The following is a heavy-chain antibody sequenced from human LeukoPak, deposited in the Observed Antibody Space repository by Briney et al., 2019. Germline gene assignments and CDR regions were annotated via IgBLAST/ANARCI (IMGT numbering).Heavy chain of an antibody. Sequence: ASVKVSCKAAGYTFTGYYMHWVRQPPGQGLEWMGRINPNSGGTNYAQKFQGRVTMTRDTSISTAYMELSRLRSDDTAVYYCARVSPIHYYDSSGYSTERGYWGQGTLVTVSS. CDR3: ARVSPIHYYDSSGYSTERGY. CDR1: GYTFTGYY. D-gene: IGHD3-22*01. CDR2: INPNSGGT. V-gene: IGHV1-2*06. J-gene: IGHJ4*02.